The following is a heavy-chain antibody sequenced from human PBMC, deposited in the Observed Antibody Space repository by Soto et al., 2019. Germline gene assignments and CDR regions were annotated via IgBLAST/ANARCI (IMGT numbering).Heavy chain of an antibody. CDR1: GFTFSSYS. CDR2: ISSSSSYI. V-gene: IGHV3-21*01. Sequence: EVQLVESGGGLVKPGGSLRLSCAASGFTFSSYSMNWVRQAPGKGLEWVSSISSSSSYIYYADSVKGRFTISRDNAKNSLYLQMNSLRAEDTAVYYCARVIGYRSTSLYYYGMDVWGQGTTVTVSS. J-gene: IGHJ6*02. D-gene: IGHD6-13*01. CDR3: ARVIGYRSTSLYYYGMDV.